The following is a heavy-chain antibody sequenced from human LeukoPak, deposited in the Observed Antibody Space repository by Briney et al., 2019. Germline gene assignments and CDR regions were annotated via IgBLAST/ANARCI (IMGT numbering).Heavy chain of an antibody. D-gene: IGHD5-12*01. V-gene: IGHV4-34*01. CDR3: ARISGPPFDY. J-gene: IGHJ4*02. CDR1: GGSFSGYY. Sequence: SETLSLTCAVYGGSFSGYYWSWIRQPPGKGLEWIGEINHSGSTNYSPSLKSRVTISVDTSKNQFSLTLSSVTAADTAVYYCARISGPPFDYWGQGTLVTVSS. CDR2: INHSGST.